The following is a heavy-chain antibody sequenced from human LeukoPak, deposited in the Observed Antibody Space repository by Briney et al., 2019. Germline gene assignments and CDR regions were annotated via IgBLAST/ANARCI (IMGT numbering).Heavy chain of an antibody. J-gene: IGHJ4*02. CDR1: GFTFSSYS. V-gene: IGHV3-48*02. D-gene: IGHD4-17*01. CDR3: GHLSYGDYPTDY. Sequence: PGGSLRLSCAASGFTFSSYSMNWVRQAPGKGLEWVSYISRSSSSIYYADSVKGRFTISRDNARNSLYLQMNSLRDKDTAVYYCGHLSYGDYPTDYWGQGTLVTVSS. CDR2: ISRSSSSI.